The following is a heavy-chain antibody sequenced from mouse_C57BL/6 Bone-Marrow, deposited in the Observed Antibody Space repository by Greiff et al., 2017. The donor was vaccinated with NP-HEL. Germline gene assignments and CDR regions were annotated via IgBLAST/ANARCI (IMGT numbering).Heavy chain of an antibody. CDR1: GYTFTSYW. CDR3: ARWGYYGSSYPYWYFDV. Sequence: VQLQQPGAELVMPGASVKLSCKASGYTFTSYWMHWVKQRPGQGLEWIGEIDPSDSYTNYNQKFKGKSTLTVDQSSSTAYMQLSSLTSEDSAVYYCARWGYYGSSYPYWYFDVWGTGTTVTVSS. CDR2: IDPSDSYT. V-gene: IGHV1-69*01. D-gene: IGHD1-1*01. J-gene: IGHJ1*03.